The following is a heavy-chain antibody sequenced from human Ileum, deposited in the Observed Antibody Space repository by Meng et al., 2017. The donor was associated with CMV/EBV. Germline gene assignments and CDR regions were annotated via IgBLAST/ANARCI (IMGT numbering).Heavy chain of an antibody. D-gene: IGHD2-15*01. J-gene: IGHJ4*02. CDR2: IKQDGSAT. CDR1: EFTYSNFW. CDR3: VREDIVVFDY. Sequence: GGSLRLSCAVAEFTYSNFWMSWVRQSPGMGLEWVANIKQDGSATYYADSVKGRFTISRDNAKNPLYLQMDNLRADDTAVYYCVREDIVVFDYWGQGTLVTVSS. V-gene: IGHV3-7*01.